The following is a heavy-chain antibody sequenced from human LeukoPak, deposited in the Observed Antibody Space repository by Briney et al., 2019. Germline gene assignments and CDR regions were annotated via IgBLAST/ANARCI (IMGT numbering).Heavy chain of an antibody. CDR2: ISTSGSI. J-gene: IGHJ4*02. Sequence: SETLSLTCTVSRGSINGSIRSYYWSWLRQPPGKGLEWIGYISTSGSINDNPSLRSRLTISVATSKNQFFLNLSSVTAADTAVYFCARIPLGYSGAYYFDYWGQGTLVTVS. V-gene: IGHV4-4*09. CDR3: ARIPLGYSGAYYFDY. CDR1: RGSINGSIRSYY. D-gene: IGHD5-12*01.